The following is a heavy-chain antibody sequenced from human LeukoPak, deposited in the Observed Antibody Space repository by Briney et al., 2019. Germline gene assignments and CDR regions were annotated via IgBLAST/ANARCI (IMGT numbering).Heavy chain of an antibody. CDR2: IYFSGST. D-gene: IGHD1-26*01. CDR1: GDSIGSGGYY. V-gene: IGHV4-61*08. Sequence: KTSETLSLTCTVSGDSIGSGGYYWSWIRQPPGKGLEWIGYIYFSGSTNYNPSLKSRVTISVDTSKNQFSLKLSSVTAADTAVYYCARSKSQSGSYRYYFDYWGQGTLVTVSS. CDR3: ARSKSQSGSYRYYFDY. J-gene: IGHJ4*02.